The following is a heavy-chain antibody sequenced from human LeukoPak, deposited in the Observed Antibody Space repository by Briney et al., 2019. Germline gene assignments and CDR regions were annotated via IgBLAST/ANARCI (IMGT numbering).Heavy chain of an antibody. J-gene: IGHJ5*02. Sequence: GTSLRLSCATSGFTFSNYGMHWVRQAPGKGLEWVAVISNDGSNIQYADSAKGRFTISRDNSKNTVYLQMNSLRSEDTAVYYCAKAPYRVIVATGNYLDPWGQGTLVTVSS. CDR2: ISNDGSNI. D-gene: IGHD2-21*01. V-gene: IGHV3-30*18. CDR3: AKAPYRVIVATGNYLDP. CDR1: GFTFSNYG.